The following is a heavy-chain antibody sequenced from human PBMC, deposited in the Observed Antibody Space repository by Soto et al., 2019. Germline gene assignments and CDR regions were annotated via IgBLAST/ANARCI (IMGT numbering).Heavy chain of an antibody. J-gene: IGHJ4*02. V-gene: IGHV1-69*01. CDR1: GGAFSSYS. CDR2: IIPIFGTA. Sequence: QVQLVQSGAEVKKPGSSVKVSCTASGGAFSSYSINWVRQAPGQGLEWMGEIIPIFGTANYAQNVQGRGTITADESTSTAYMELSRLRSEDTAVYYCARAGERQSGGIDYWGQGTLVTVSS. CDR3: ARAGERQSGGIDY. D-gene: IGHD2-21*01.